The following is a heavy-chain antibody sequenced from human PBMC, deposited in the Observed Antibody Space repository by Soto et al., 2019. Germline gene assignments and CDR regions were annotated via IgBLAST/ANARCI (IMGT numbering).Heavy chain of an antibody. CDR2: IYYSGSP. CDR3: ARSAILVVPAAMYFDY. Sequence: QVQLQESGPGLVKPSQTLSLTCTVTVSGGSISSGGYYWSWIRQHPGKGLEWIGYIYYSGSPSYNPSLISRVTISVDTSKNQFSLKLSSVTAADTAVYYCARSAILVVPAAMYFDYWGQGTLVTVSS. D-gene: IGHD2-2*01. V-gene: IGHV4-31*03. J-gene: IGHJ4*02. CDR1: GGSISSGGYY.